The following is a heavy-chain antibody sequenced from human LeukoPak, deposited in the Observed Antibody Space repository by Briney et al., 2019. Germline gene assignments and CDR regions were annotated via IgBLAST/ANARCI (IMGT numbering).Heavy chain of an antibody. J-gene: IGHJ4*02. CDR2: ISYDRSNK. CDR1: GFTFSSYA. D-gene: IGHD3-9*01. V-gene: IGHV3-30*04. Sequence: GGSLRLSCAASGFTFSSYAMHWVRQAPGKGLEWVAVISYDRSNKYYADSVKGRFTISRDNSKNTLYLQMNSLRAEDTAVYYCAREDDDILTGSYYFDYWGQGTLVTVSS. CDR3: AREDDDILTGSYYFDY.